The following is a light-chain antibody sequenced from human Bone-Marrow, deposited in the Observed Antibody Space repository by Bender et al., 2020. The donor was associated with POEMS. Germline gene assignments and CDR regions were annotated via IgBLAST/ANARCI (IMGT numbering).Light chain of an antibody. Sequence: QSALTQPASVSGSPGQSITISCTGTSSDVGGYDYVSWYQHHPGKPPKLMIYEVTNRPSGVSPRFSASKSGNTASLTISGLQADDEAHYYCCSYTTTDTLIVFGGGTWVTVL. J-gene: IGLJ6*01. CDR3: CSYTTTDTLIV. CDR1: SSDVGGYDY. CDR2: EVT. V-gene: IGLV2-14*01.